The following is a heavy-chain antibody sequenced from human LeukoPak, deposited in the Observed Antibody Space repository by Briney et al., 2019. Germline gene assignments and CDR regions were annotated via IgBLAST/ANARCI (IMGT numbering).Heavy chain of an antibody. Sequence: GSLRLSCAASGFTFSSNAMSWVRQAPGKGLEWISAISGSGGSTYYADSVKGRFTISRDNFKNTVYLQMNSVRAEDTAVYYCAKVRNGYLFDYWGQGTLVTVSS. CDR2: ISGSGGST. D-gene: IGHD5-24*01. CDR1: GFTFSSNA. J-gene: IGHJ4*02. CDR3: AKVRNGYLFDY. V-gene: IGHV3-23*01.